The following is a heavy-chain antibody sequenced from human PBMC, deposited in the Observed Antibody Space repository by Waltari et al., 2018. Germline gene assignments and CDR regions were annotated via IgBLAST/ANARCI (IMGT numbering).Heavy chain of an antibody. D-gene: IGHD5-12*01. CDR2: IIPILGIA. V-gene: IGHV1-69*08. J-gene: IGHJ4*02. CDR1: GGTFSSYT. Sequence: QVQLVQSGAEVKKPGSSVKVSCKASGGTFSSYTISWVRQAPGQGLEWMGRIIPILGIANYAQKFQGRVPITADKSTSTAYMELSSLRSEDTAVYYCARDWANTIYEEGPFDYWGQGTLVTVSS. CDR3: ARDWANTIYEEGPFDY.